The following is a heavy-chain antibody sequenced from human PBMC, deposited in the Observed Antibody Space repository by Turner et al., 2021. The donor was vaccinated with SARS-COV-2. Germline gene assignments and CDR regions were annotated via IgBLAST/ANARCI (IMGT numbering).Heavy chain of an antibody. CDR3: AKAIGLCGYGDNLGDY. Sequence: QGQPVESVGGVGQPGRYLRLACTASGFTCSSCGMHWVRQGPGKGLGWVGVISYDGSNKYNADPVKRRFTITRDNSKNTLYLQMISLRADDAAVYYCAKAIGLCGYGDNLGDYWGQGTLVTVSS. D-gene: IGHD5-12*01. CDR2: ISYDGSNK. CDR1: GFTCSSCG. V-gene: IGHV3-30*18. J-gene: IGHJ4*02.